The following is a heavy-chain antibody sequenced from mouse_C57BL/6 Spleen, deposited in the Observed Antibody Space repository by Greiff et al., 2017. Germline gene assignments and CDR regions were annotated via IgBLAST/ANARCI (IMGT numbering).Heavy chain of an antibody. V-gene: IGHV1-61*01. CDR2: IYPSDSET. Sequence: VQLQQPGAELVRPGSSVKLSCKASGYTFTSYWMDWVKQRPGQGLEWIGNIYPSDSETHYKQKFKDKATLTVDKASSTAYMQLSSLTSEYSAVYYCARSARAVAYWGQGTLVTVSA. J-gene: IGHJ3*01. D-gene: IGHD3-1*01. CDR3: ARSARAVAY. CDR1: GYTFTSYW.